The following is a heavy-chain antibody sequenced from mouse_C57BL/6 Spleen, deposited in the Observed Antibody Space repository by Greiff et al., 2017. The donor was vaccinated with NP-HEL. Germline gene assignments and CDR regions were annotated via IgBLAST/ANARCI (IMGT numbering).Heavy chain of an antibody. J-gene: IGHJ3*01. Sequence: QVQLQQSGAELVKPGASVKMSCKASGYTFTSYWITWVKQRPGQGLEWIGDIYPGSGSTNYNEKFKSKATLTVDTSSSTAYMQLSSLTSEDSAVYYCSIYYDYDDAWFAYWGQGTLVTVSA. CDR1: GYTFTSYW. D-gene: IGHD2-4*01. CDR3: SIYYDYDDAWFAY. V-gene: IGHV1-55*01. CDR2: IYPGSGST.